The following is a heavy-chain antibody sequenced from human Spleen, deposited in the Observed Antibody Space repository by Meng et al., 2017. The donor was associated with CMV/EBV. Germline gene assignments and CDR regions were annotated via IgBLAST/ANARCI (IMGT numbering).Heavy chain of an antibody. D-gene: IGHD3-3*01. J-gene: IGHJ4*02. V-gene: IGHV1-2*02. CDR1: TFAEYH. CDR2: INPESGGT. Sequence: TFAEYHMHWVRQAPGQGLEWMGWINPESGGTNYAQKFQGRVTMTRDTSINTAYMELSRLTSDDTAVYYCARSLYYDFWTDYYGNFDYWGQGTLVTVSS. CDR3: ARSLYYDFWTDYYGNFDY.